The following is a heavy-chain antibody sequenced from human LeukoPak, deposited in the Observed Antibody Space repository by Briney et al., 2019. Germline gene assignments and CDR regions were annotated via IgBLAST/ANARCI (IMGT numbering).Heavy chain of an antibody. Sequence: ASVKVSCTVSGYTFTGYYMHWVGQAPCQGVEWRGGINTNSGGTKHAQKFQGRVTMTRDTSISTAYMELSRLRSDDTAVYYCARTCSSTSCYSYCYYMDVWGKGTTVTVSS. CDR2: INTNSGGT. CDR3: ARTCSSTSCYSYCYYMDV. CDR1: GYTFTGYY. V-gene: IGHV1-2*02. D-gene: IGHD2-2*01. J-gene: IGHJ6*03.